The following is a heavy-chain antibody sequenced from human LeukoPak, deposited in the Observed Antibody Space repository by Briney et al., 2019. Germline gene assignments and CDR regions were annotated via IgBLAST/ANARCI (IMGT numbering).Heavy chain of an antibody. J-gene: IGHJ5*02. Sequence: GGSLRLSCAASGFTVSSNYMSWVRQAPGKGLEWVSVIYSGGSTYYADSVKGRFTISRDNPKNTLYLQMNTLRADDTAVYYCARDGYSSSSNWFDPWGQGTLVTVSS. CDR1: GFTVSSNY. D-gene: IGHD6-13*01. V-gene: IGHV3-66*01. CDR3: ARDGYSSSSNWFDP. CDR2: IYSGGST.